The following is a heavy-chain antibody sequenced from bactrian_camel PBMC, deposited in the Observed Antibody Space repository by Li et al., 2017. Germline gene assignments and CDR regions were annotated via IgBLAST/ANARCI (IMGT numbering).Heavy chain of an antibody. Sequence: VQLVESGGGLVQPGGSLKLSCATPGFAFSNTAMSWIRQAPGKGLEWVSRINAVGDRTDYADSVKGRFTISRDNAKSTLYLQLDSLKPEDTAVYYCATLGGGSWWAMQRDFGYWGQGTQVTVS. CDR2: INAVGDRT. V-gene: IGHV3S31*01. CDR1: GFAFSNTA. J-gene: IGHJ6*01. D-gene: IGHD6*01. CDR3: ATLGGGSWWAMQRDFGY.